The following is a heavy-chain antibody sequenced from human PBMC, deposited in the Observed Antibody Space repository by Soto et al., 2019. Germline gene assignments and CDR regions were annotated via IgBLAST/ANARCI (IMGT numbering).Heavy chain of an antibody. CDR2: ITTSNGNT. V-gene: IGHV1-18*04. D-gene: IGHD2-2*01. J-gene: IGHJ6*04. CDR3: ARGASCTSTSCYDNFHFGMDV. Sequence: QVQLVQSGAEVKKPGASVKVSCKAPGYAFTTHGITWVRQAPGQGLEWMGWITTSNGNTNYARNLQGRVTLTRDTPTGTAYMVLRSLRSDDAAVYYCARGASCTSTSCYDNFHFGMDVWGEGTTGTFSS. CDR1: GYAFTTHG.